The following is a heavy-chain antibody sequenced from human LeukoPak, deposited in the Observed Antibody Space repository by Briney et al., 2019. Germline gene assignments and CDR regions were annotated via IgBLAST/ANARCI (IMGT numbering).Heavy chain of an antibody. Sequence: SETLSLTCIVSGVSISSSNYYWGWVRQPPGKGLEWIGNIYSSGSTYYNSSLKSRVTISIDTSNNQVSLKLSSVTAADTAVYYCARGETYYYGSGKNYYYYYMDVWGKGTTVTVSS. CDR3: ARGETYYYGSGKNYYYYYMDV. V-gene: IGHV4-39*07. CDR2: IYSSGST. CDR1: GVSISSSNYY. D-gene: IGHD3-10*01. J-gene: IGHJ6*03.